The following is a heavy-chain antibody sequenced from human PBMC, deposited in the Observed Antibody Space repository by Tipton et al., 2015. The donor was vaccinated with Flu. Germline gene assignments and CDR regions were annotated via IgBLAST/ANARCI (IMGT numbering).Heavy chain of an antibody. CDR1: GGSISSGGYY. CDR3: ARGARYCSSTSCYGYYYYYGMDV. V-gene: IGHV4-31*01. D-gene: IGHD2-2*01. CDR2: IYYSGST. J-gene: IGHJ6*02. Sequence: TLSLTCTVSGGSISSGGYYWSWIRQHPGKGLEWIGYIYYSGSTYYNPSLKSLVTISVDTSKNQFSLKLSSVTAADTAVYYCARGARYCSSTSCYGYYYYYGMDVWDQGP.